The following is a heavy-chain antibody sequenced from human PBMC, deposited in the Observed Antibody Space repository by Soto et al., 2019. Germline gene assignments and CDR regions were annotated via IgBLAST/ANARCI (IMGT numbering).Heavy chain of an antibody. Sequence: TSETQCLTYTVADGNISNHYWSWIRQPPGKGLEWIGYIYYNGNTNYNPSLKSRVTMSVDTSKNQISLKLSSVTAADTAVYYCARANWYSAYWGQGTLVTVSS. D-gene: IGHD7-27*01. V-gene: IGHV4-59*11. CDR2: IYYNGNT. J-gene: IGHJ1*01. CDR1: DGNISNHY. CDR3: ARANWYSAY.